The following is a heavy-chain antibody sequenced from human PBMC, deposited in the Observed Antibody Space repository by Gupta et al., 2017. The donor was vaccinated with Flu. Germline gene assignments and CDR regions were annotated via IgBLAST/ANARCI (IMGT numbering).Heavy chain of an antibody. CDR1: GGSISGYY. CDR3: VKGEPPIAALTRG. D-gene: IGHD6-13*01. J-gene: IGHJ4*02. V-gene: IGHV4-59*07. Sequence: QVQLQESGPGLVRPSATLSLTCSVSGGSISGYYWGWIRQPPGEGLEWIGCIHYTGSTNYNPSLKRGSQVTISINTSETQVSLKLDSVTAADTAVYYCVKGEPPIAALTRGGGQGAMVTVSS. CDR2: IHYTGST.